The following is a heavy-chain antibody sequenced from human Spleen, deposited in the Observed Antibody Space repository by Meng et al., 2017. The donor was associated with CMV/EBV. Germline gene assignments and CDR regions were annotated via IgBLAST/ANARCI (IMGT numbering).Heavy chain of an antibody. CDR2: ISVTGATT. Sequence: GGSLRLSCAASGFTSSNYAINWVRQAPGKGLEWMSAISVTGATTYYADSVKGRFTITRDNSKNSVHLQMNSLRAEDTAMYYCAKTTAAARTYYVIYWGQGTLVTVSS. CDR1: GFTSSNYA. D-gene: IGHD6-13*01. V-gene: IGHV3-23*01. CDR3: AKTTAAARTYYVIY. J-gene: IGHJ4*02.